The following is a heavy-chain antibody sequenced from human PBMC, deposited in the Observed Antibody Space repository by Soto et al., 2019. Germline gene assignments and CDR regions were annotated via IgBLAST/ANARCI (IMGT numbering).Heavy chain of an antibody. CDR1: GGSISSYY. D-gene: IGHD3-9*01. CDR3: ARVRYFDWYYGMDV. J-gene: IGHJ6*02. Sequence: PSETLSLTCTVSGGSISSYYWTWIRQPPGKGLEWIGYIYYSGSTDYNPSLKSRVTLSVETSKNQFSLKLSSVTAADTAVYYCARVRYFDWYYGMDVWGQGTTVTVSS. V-gene: IGHV4-59*01. CDR2: IYYSGST.